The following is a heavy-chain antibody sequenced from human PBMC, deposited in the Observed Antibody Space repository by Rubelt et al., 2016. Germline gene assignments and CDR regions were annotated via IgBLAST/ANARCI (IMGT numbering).Heavy chain of an antibody. D-gene: IGHD3-3*01. Sequence: VELWGGLVQPGESMRLSCSASGFKFSDNWMHWVRQAPGKGLVWVAGISGDGTTKAYADSVTGRFTISRDNTKNILFAQMHSLRSDDTAVDYCATHFTDFSFDFWGRGTLATVSS. V-gene: IGHV3-74*01. J-gene: IGHJ4*02. CDR3: ATHFTDFSFDF. CDR2: ISGDGTTK. CDR1: GFKFSDNW.